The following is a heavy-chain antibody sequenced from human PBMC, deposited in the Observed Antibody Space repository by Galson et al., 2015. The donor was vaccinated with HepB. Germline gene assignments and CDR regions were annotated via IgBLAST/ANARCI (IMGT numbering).Heavy chain of an antibody. CDR2: ISSTSRTI. V-gene: IGHV3-48*02. Sequence: SLRLSCAASGFTFSSYSMDWVRQAPGKGLEWVSYISSTSRTIFYADSVKGRFTISRDNAKNSLYLQMNSLRDEDTAVYYCAREKYDSSGYYGIDYWGQGTQVTVSS. D-gene: IGHD3-22*01. CDR3: AREKYDSSGYYGIDY. CDR1: GFTFSSYS. J-gene: IGHJ4*02.